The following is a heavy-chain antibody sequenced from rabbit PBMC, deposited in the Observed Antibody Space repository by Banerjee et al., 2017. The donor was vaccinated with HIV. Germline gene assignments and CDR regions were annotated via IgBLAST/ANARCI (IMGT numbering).Heavy chain of an antibody. J-gene: IGHJ4*01. D-gene: IGHD1-1*01. V-gene: IGHV1S45*01. CDR1: GFSFSSSYW. CDR3: ATEGVGYHDYFYL. CDR2: IDGGSSGST. Sequence: QEQLVEYGGDLVQPEGSLTLTCKASGFSFSSSYWICWVRQAPGKGLEWIACIDGGSSGSTYYASWAKGRFTISKTSSTTVTLQMTSLTAADTATYFCATEGVGYHDYFYLWGPGTLVTVS.